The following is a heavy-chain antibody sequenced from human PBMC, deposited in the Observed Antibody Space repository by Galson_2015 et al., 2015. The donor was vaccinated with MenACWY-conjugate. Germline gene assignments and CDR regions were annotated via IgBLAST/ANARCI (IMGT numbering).Heavy chain of an antibody. CDR2: IYWGDDK. D-gene: IGHD6-13*01. J-gene: IGHJ5*02. CDR3: AHSLNVGAAAGSTWFDP. CDR1: GFSLSTSGVG. Sequence: PALVKPTQTLTLTCTFSGFSLSTSGVGVGWIRQPPGKALEWLALIYWGDDKRYSPSLKSRLTITKDTSKNQVVLTITNMDPVDTATYYCAHSLNVGAAAGSTWFDPWGQGTLVTVSS. V-gene: IGHV2-5*02.